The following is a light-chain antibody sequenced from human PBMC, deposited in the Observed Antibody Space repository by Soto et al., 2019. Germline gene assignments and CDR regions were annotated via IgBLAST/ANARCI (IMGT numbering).Light chain of an antibody. CDR3: QEYDNLPLT. CDR1: QDISNY. V-gene: IGKV1-33*01. Sequence: DIQMTQSPSSLSASVGDRVTITCQASQDISNYLNWYQQKPGKAPKLLIYDASNLETGVPSRFSGSGSGTDFTFTIISLQTEDIAKYYCQEYDNLPLTFGGGTKVEIK. CDR2: DAS. J-gene: IGKJ4*01.